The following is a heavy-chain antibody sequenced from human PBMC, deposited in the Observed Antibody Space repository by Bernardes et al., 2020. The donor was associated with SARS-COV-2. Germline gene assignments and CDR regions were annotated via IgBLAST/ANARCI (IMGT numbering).Heavy chain of an antibody. CDR1: GLTIGDYY. CDR2: ITTSTYT. D-gene: IGHD3-3*01. Sequence: GGSLRLSCAVSGLTIGDYYMSWIRQAPGRGLEWVSYITTSTYTNYADSVRGRFTVSRDNAKNSLNLQMNSLRADDTAVYYCAKGSFGVELLHAFDIWGQGTKVTVS. V-gene: IGHV3-11*06. CDR3: AKGSFGVELLHAFDI. J-gene: IGHJ3*02.